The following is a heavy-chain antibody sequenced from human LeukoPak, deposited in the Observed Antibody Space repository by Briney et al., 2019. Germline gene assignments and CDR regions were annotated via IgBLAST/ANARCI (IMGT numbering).Heavy chain of an antibody. CDR2: IYYSRST. Sequence: PSETLCLTCTVSGGSLCGDYGSWGPEPPGKGLGWSGYIYYSRSTNYNPSLKSRVTISVYTSKNQFSLKLSSVTAADTAVYYCARDRYYYNNSGYYYRSDDAFDIWGQGTMVTVSS. CDR1: GGSLCGDY. CDR3: ARDRYYYNNSGYYYRSDDAFDI. D-gene: IGHD3-22*01. J-gene: IGHJ3*02. V-gene: IGHV4-59*01.